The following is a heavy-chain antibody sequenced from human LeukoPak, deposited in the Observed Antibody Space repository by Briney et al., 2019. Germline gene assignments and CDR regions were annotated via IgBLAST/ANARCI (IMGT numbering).Heavy chain of an antibody. CDR1: GFTFTSYS. CDR3: ARMFEF. V-gene: IGHV3-48*04. J-gene: IGHJ4*02. Sequence: PGGSLRLSCAASGFTFTSYSMNWVRQAPGKGLEWVSYISSSGSTTYYADSVKGRFTISRDNAKNSLFLQMNSLRAEDTAVYFCARMFEFWGQGTLVTVSS. CDR2: ISSSGSTT.